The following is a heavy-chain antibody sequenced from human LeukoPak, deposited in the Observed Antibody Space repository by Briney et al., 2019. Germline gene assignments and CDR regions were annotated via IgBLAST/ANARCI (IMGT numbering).Heavy chain of an antibody. J-gene: IGHJ4*02. V-gene: IGHV3-30*02. CDR1: GFKFSNYG. D-gene: IGHD3-9*01. Sequence: GGSLRLSCETTGFKFSNYGMHWVRQAPGKGLEWVAFIRFDGGNKYCAGSVRGRFIISRDNSKNTLFLQMNSLRPEDTAIYYCAKQLRDFDWLLRGLIDYWGQGTLVTVSS. CDR2: IRFDGGNK. CDR3: AKQLRDFDWLLRGLIDY.